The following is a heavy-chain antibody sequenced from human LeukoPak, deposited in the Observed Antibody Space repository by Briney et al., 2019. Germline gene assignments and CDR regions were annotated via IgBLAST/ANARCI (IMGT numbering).Heavy chain of an antibody. D-gene: IGHD3-10*01. J-gene: IGHJ6*03. V-gene: IGHV1-2*02. Sequence: ASVKVSCKASGYTFTGYYMHWVRQAPGQGLEWMGWINPNSDGTNYAQKFQGRVTLTRDTSISTAYMELSRLRSDDTAVYYCARGRYYGSGSYYKYYYMDVWGKGTTVTISS. CDR3: ARGRYYGSGSYYKYYYMDV. CDR2: INPNSDGT. CDR1: GYTFTGYY.